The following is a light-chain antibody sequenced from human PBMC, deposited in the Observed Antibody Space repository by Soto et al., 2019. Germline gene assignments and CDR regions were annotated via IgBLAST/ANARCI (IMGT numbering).Light chain of an antibody. V-gene: IGKV3-20*01. CDR2: GAS. CDR3: QQYGCSPQIN. J-gene: IGKJ5*01. Sequence: EIVLTQSPGTLSLSPGERATLSCRASQSVSSRYLTWYQQKPGQAPRLLIYGASSRATGIPDRFSGSGSGTDFTLTISRLEPEDSAVYSWQQYGCSPQINFGQGTRLEIK. CDR1: QSVSSRY.